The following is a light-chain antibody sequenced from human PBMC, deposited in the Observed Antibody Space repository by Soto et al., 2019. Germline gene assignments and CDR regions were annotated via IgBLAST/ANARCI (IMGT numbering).Light chain of an antibody. J-gene: IGKJ1*01. CDR3: EQYYSNPA. V-gene: IGKV4-1*01. CDR2: WAS. Sequence: DNVMTQSPDSLAVSLGERATINCRSSQSVLYSSNNKNYLSWYQQKAGQPPKLLIYWASTRESGVPDRFSGRWSGTNFALTISSPQAEDVAVYYCEQYYSNPAFGQGTKVEIK. CDR1: QSVLYSSNNKNY.